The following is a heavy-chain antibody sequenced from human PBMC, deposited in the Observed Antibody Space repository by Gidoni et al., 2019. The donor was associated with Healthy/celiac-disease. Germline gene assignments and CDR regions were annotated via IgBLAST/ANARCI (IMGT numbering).Heavy chain of an antibody. CDR2: INHSGST. Sequence: QVQLQQWGAGRLKSSETLSLTCAVYGGSFSGYYWSWIRQPPGKGLEWIGEINHSGSTNYNPSLNSRVTISVDTSKNQFSLKLSSVTAAHTAVYYCARDSIVGATTGDYWGQGTLVTVSS. CDR3: ARDSIVGATTGDY. V-gene: IGHV4-34*01. J-gene: IGHJ4*02. CDR1: GGSFSGYY. D-gene: IGHD1-26*01.